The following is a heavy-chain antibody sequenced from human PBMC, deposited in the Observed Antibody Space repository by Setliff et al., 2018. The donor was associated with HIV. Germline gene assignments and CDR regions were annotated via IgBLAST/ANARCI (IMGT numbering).Heavy chain of an antibody. D-gene: IGHD4-4*01. Sequence: LSLSCAASGFSFGSYWMSWVRQAPGKGLEWVANVKQDGSDKYYVDSVKGRFTISRDNAKNSLYLQMNSLRAEDTAVYYCARFRLYHYSNKVDYWGQGTLVTVSS. CDR2: VKQDGSDK. J-gene: IGHJ4*02. CDR3: ARFRLYHYSNKVDY. V-gene: IGHV3-7*01. CDR1: GFSFGSYW.